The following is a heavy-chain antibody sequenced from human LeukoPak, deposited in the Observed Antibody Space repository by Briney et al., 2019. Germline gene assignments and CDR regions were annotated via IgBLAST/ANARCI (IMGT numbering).Heavy chain of an antibody. CDR2: IYSSGST. Sequence: PSETLSLTCTVSGGSISSSSYYWSWIRQPPGKGLEWIGYIYSSGSTNYNPSLKSRVTISVDTSKNQFSLKLSSVIAADTAVYYCARGSWTGYFQHWGQGTLVTVSS. D-gene: IGHD1-26*01. V-gene: IGHV4-61*05. J-gene: IGHJ1*01. CDR1: GGSISSSSYY. CDR3: ARGSWTGYFQH.